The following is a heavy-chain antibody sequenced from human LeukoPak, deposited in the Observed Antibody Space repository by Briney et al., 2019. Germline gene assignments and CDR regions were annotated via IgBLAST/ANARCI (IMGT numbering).Heavy chain of an antibody. D-gene: IGHD6-19*01. Sequence: SETLSLTCAVYGGSFSGYYWSWIRQPAGKGLEWIGRIYTSGSTNYNPSLKSRVTISVDTSKNQFSLKLSSVTAADTAVYYCARAVAGTIKYYFDYWGQGTLVTVSS. J-gene: IGHJ4*02. CDR3: ARAVAGTIKYYFDY. V-gene: IGHV4-59*10. CDR2: IYTSGST. CDR1: GGSFSGYY.